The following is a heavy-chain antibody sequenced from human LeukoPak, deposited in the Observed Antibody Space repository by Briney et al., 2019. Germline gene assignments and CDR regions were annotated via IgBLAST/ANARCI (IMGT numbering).Heavy chain of an antibody. CDR1: GYSSTSYW. CDR3: ARSLRYCTNGVCPPAFDI. D-gene: IGHD2-8*01. J-gene: IGHJ3*02. CDR2: IYPGDSDT. Sequence: GESLKISCKGSGYSSTSYWIGWVRQMPGKGLEWMGIIYPGDSDTRYSPSFQGQVTISADKSISTAYLQWSSLKASDTAMYYCARSLRYCTNGVCPPAFDIWGQGTMVTVSS. V-gene: IGHV5-51*01.